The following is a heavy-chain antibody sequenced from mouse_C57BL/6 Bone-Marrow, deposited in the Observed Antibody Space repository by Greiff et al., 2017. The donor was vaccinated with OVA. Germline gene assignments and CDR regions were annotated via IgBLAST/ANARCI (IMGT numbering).Heavy chain of an antibody. V-gene: IGHV5-17*01. CDR3: ARGGFDY. CDR2: ISSGSSTI. CDR1: GFTFSDYG. Sequence: DVMLVESGGGLVKPGGSLKLSCAASGFTFSDYGMHWVRQAPEKGLEWVAYISSGSSTIYYADTVKGRFTISRDNAKNTLFLQLTSLRSEDTAMYYCARGGFDYWGQGTTLTVSS. J-gene: IGHJ2*01.